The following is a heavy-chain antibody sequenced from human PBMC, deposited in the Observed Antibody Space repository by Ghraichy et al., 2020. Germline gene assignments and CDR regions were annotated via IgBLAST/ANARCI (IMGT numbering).Heavy chain of an antibody. Sequence: LSLTCGVSGGSISTGGYSWTWIRQAPGKGLEWIGYIYYGGSAHLNPSLKSRVTISVDGSRNRFSLDVTSMTAADAAVYYCAVLASHGVDVWGQGTTVAVSS. CDR2: IYYGGSA. D-gene: IGHD3-3*01. V-gene: IGHV4-30-2*01. CDR3: AVLASHGVDV. J-gene: IGHJ6*02. CDR1: GGSISTGGYS.